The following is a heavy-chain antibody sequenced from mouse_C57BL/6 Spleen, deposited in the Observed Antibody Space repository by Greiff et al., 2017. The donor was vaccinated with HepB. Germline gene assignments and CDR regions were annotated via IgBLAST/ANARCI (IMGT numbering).Heavy chain of an antibody. CDR3: AREGYYYSSSPYAMDY. Sequence: EVKLMESGGGLVKPGGSLKLSCAASGFTFSSYAMSWVRQTPEKRLEWVATISDGGSYTYYPDNVKGRFTISRDNAKNNLYLQMSHLKSEDTAMYYCAREGYYYSSSPYAMDYWGQGTSVTVSS. D-gene: IGHD1-1*01. J-gene: IGHJ4*01. CDR2: ISDGGSYT. V-gene: IGHV5-4*01. CDR1: GFTFSSYA.